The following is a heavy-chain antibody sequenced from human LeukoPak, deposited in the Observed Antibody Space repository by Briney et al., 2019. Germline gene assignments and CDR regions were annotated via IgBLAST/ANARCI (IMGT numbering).Heavy chain of an antibody. D-gene: IGHD1-26*01. J-gene: IGHJ5*02. CDR2: IIPIFGTA. CDR1: GGTFSSYA. Sequence: SVKVSCKASGGTFSSYAISWVRQAPGQGLEWMGGIIPIFGTANYAQKFQGRVTITADESTSTAYMELSSLRSEDTAVYYCARVPGSYLWFDHWGQGTLVTVSS. CDR3: ARVPGSYLWFDH. V-gene: IGHV1-69*01.